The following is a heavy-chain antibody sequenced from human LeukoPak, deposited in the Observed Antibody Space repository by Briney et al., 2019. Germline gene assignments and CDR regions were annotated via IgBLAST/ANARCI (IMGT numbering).Heavy chain of an antibody. V-gene: IGHV1-69*04. Sequence: ASVKVSCKASGGTFSSYAISWVRQAPGQGLEWMGRIIPILGIANYAQKFQGRVTITADKSTSTAYMELSSLRSEDTAVYYCANIAAAGSESLNHDADYWGQGTLVTVSS. J-gene: IGHJ4*02. CDR2: IIPILGIA. D-gene: IGHD6-13*01. CDR3: ANIAAAGSESLNHDADY. CDR1: GGTFSSYA.